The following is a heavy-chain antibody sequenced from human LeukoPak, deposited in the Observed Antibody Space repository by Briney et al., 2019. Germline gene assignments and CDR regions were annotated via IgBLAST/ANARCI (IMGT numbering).Heavy chain of an antibody. V-gene: IGHV3-23*01. Sequence: PGGSLRLSCAASGFTFSSYAMSWVRQAPGKGLEWVSAISGSGGSTYYADSVKGRSTISRDNSKNTLYLQMNSLRAEDTAVYYCAKVFDYYDSSGYYLYFDYWGQGTLVTVSS. D-gene: IGHD3-22*01. CDR1: GFTFSSYA. CDR2: ISGSGGST. CDR3: AKVFDYYDSSGYYLYFDY. J-gene: IGHJ4*02.